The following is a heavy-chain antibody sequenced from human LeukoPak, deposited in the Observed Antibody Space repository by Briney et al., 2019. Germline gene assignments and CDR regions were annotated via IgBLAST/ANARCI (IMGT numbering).Heavy chain of an antibody. D-gene: IGHD3-10*01. CDR1: GGSISNYY. V-gene: IGHV4-59*01. CDR3: ARXLDYYXSGSRSFDP. CDR2: IYYTGNT. J-gene: IGHJ5*02. Sequence: SETLSLTCTVSGGSISNYYWTWIRQPPGKGLEWIGYIYYTGNTNYNPSLKSRVTISVLTSKNQFSLKLTSVTAADTAVYYCARXLDYYXSGSRSFDPWGQGTLVTVSS.